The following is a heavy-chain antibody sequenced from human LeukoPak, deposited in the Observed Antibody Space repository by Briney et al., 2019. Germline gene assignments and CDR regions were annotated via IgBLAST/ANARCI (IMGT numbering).Heavy chain of an antibody. Sequence: GESLKISCKGSGYSFTSYWIGWVRQMPGKGLEWMGIIYPGDSDTRYSPSFQGQVTISADKSISTAYPQWSSLKASDTAMYYCARQTTTLYYYYYMDVWGKGTTVTVSS. D-gene: IGHD4-17*01. CDR2: IYPGDSDT. CDR1: GYSFTSYW. V-gene: IGHV5-51*01. CDR3: ARQTTTLYYYYYMDV. J-gene: IGHJ6*03.